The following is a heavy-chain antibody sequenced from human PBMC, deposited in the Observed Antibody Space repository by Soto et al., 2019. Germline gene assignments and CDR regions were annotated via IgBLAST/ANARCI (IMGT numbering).Heavy chain of an antibody. V-gene: IGHV4-39*02. J-gene: IGHJ5*02. CDR1: GGSISSTSYF. CDR2: IYYSGST. D-gene: IGHD6-6*01. Sequence: QLQLQESGPGLVKPSETLSLTCTVSGGSISSTSYFWGWIRQPPGKGLEWIGSIYYSGSTYYNPSLKSRVTISVDTSKNHFSLKLSSVTAADTAVYYCARCASEYSSAYNWFDPWGQGTLVTVSS. CDR3: ARCASEYSSAYNWFDP.